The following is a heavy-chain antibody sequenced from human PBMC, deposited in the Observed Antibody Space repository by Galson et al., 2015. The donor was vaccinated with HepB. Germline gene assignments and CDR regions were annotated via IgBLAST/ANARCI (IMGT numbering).Heavy chain of an antibody. J-gene: IGHJ4*02. CDR1: GFTFSSYA. CDR3: ARDSMEQLVLWDY. V-gene: IGHV3-30-3*01. D-gene: IGHD6-6*01. Sequence: SLRLSCAASGFTFSSYAMHWVRQAPGKGLEWVAVISYDGSNKYYADSVKGRFTISRDNSKNTLYLQMNSLRAEDTAVYYCARDSMEQLVLWDYWGQGTLVTVSS. CDR2: ISYDGSNK.